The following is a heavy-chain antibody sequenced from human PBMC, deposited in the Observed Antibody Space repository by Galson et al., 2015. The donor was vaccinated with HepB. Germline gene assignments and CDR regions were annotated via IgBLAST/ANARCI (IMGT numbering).Heavy chain of an antibody. V-gene: IGHV3-33*01. CDR2: IWNDGSNQ. CDR3: ARDWSNAMDV. J-gene: IGHJ6*02. CDR1: GFTSRSHG. Sequence: LTLSSAASGFTSRSHGMHWVRQAPGKRLERVAVIWNDGSNQFYGDSVQGRFTISRDESKNTVYLQMNSLRAEDAAVYFCARDWSNAMDVWGPGTTVTASS.